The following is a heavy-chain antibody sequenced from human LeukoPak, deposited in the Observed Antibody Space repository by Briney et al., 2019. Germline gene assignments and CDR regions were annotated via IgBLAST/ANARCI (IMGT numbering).Heavy chain of an antibody. V-gene: IGHV4-59*01. J-gene: IGHJ4*02. Sequence: PSETLSLTCTVSGGSISSYYWNWIRQPPGKGLEWIGYIYYSGSTNYNPSLKSRVTISVDTPKNQFSLKLSSMTAADTAVYYCARVNWHYFDYWGQGSLVTVSS. D-gene: IGHD5-24*01. CDR2: IYYSGST. CDR3: ARVNWHYFDY. CDR1: GGSISSYY.